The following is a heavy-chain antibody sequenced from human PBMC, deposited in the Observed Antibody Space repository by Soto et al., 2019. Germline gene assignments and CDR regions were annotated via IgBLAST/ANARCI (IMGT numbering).Heavy chain of an antibody. CDR3: AREACSTTNCYHD. J-gene: IGHJ6*02. V-gene: IGHV4-34*01. CDR2: INHYGST. Sequence: SETLSLTCAVDGGSFSGYYWSWISLPPGKGLEWMGEINHYGSTNQNPSLKSRVTLSIDTSKNQFSLKLSSVTAADTAAYYCAREACSTTNCYHDWGQGPTVTVS. D-gene: IGHD2-2*01. CDR1: GGSFSGYY.